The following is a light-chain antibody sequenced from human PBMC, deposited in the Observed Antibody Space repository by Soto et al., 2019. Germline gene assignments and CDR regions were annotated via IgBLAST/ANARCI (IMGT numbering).Light chain of an antibody. CDR1: QSVLYSPNHKTY. CDR2: WAS. V-gene: IGKV4-1*01. CDR3: QQYHSAPQS. J-gene: IGKJ1*01. Sequence: DIVMTQSPDSLAVSLGERATINCKSSQSVLYSPNHKTYLAWYQQKPGQPPKLLIYWASTRESGVPDRFSGRGSGTDFTLTISSLQAEDVAFYYCQQYHSAPQSFGQGTKVEIK.